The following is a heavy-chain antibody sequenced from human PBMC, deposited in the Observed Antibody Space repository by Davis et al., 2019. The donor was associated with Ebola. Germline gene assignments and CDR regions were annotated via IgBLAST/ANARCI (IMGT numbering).Heavy chain of an antibody. CDR1: DGSISSYY. Sequence: PSETLSLTCTVSDGSISSYYWNWIRQPPGKGLEWIGYIYYSGSTNYNPSLKSRVTISIDTSMKQFSLKLSSVTAADTAVYYCAREGVWSGYKTVDYWGQGILVTVSS. CDR3: AREGVWSGYKTVDY. J-gene: IGHJ4*02. CDR2: IYYSGST. V-gene: IGHV4-59*01. D-gene: IGHD3-3*01.